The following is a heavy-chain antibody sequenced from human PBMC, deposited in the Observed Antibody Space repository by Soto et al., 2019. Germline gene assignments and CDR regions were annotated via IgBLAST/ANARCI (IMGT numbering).Heavy chain of an antibody. CDR1: GYTFTSYG. CDR2: ISAYNGNT. CDR3: AMAKGTYGDYLDAFDI. V-gene: IGHV1-18*01. Sequence: QVQLVQSGAEVKKTGASVKVSCKASGYTFTSYGISWVRQAPGQGLEWMGWISAYNGNTNYAQKLQGRVTMTTDTSTSTAYMELRSLRSDDTAVYYCAMAKGTYGDYLDAFDIWGQGTMVTVSS. J-gene: IGHJ3*02. D-gene: IGHD4-17*01.